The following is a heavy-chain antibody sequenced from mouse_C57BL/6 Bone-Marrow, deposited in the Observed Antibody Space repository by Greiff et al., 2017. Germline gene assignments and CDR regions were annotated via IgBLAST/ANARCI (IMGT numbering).Heavy chain of an antibody. Sequence: QVQLQQPGAELVRPGSSVKLSCKASGYTFTSYWMHWVKQRPIQGLEWIGNIDPSDSETHYNQKFKDKATLTVDKSSSTAYMQLSSLTSEDSAVYDCVRSYYGNYFDYWAKAPLSQSPQ. CDR2: IDPSDSET. CDR1: GYTFTSYW. J-gene: IGHJ2*01. D-gene: IGHD1-1*01. CDR3: VRSYYGNYFDY. V-gene: IGHV1-52*01.